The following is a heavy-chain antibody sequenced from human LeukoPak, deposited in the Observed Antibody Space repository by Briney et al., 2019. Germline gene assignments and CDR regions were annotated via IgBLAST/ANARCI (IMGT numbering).Heavy chain of an antibody. D-gene: IGHD3-22*01. CDR1: GGTFSSYA. J-gene: IGHJ4*02. CDR2: IITIFGTA. V-gene: IGHV1-69*13. CDR3: ARVGNYYDSSGSHFPFVY. Sequence: AASVKVSCKASGGTFSSYAISWVRQAPGQGLEWMGGIITIFGTANYAQKFQGRVTITADESTSTAYMELSSLRSEDTAVYYCARVGNYYDSSGSHFPFVYWGQGTLVTVSS.